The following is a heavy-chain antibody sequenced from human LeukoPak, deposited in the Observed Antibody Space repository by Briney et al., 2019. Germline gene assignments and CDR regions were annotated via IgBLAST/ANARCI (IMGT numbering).Heavy chain of an antibody. V-gene: IGHV1-46*01. CDR1: GYTFTNYY. D-gene: IGHD1-26*01. CDR3: ARVGSSGSYLY. Sequence: ASVKVSCKASGYTFTNYYMHWVRQAPGQGLEWMGIINPSGGSTDYAQKFQGRVTMTRDMSTSTVYMELSSLRSEDTAVYYCARVGSSGSYLYWGQGTLVTVSS. CDR2: INPSGGST. J-gene: IGHJ4*02.